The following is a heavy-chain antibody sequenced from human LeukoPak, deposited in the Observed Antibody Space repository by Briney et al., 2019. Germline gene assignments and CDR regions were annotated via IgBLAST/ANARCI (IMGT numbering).Heavy chain of an antibody. D-gene: IGHD5-24*01. J-gene: IGHJ3*02. V-gene: IGHV4-34*01. CDR1: GGSFSGYY. CDR3: ARSRDGYTTFDAFDI. CDR2: INHSGST. Sequence: SETLSLTCAVYGGSFSGYYWSWIRQPPGEGLEWIGEINHSGSTNYNPSLKSRVTISVDTSKNQFSLKLSSVTAADTAVYYCARSRDGYTTFDAFDIWGQGTMVTVSS.